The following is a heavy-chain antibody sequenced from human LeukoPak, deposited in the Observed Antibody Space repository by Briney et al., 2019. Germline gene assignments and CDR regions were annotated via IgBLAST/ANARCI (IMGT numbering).Heavy chain of an antibody. J-gene: IGHJ4*02. CDR1: GFTFSNAW. Sequence: GGSLRLSCAASGFTFSNAWMTWVRQAPGKGLEWVGRIKSKTAGGTIDYAATVKGRFTISRDDSKNTLYLQMNSLKTEDTAVYYCTTGESMVGSTIHIRWADWGQGTLVTVSS. CDR3: TTGESMVGSTIHIRWAD. V-gene: IGHV3-15*05. D-gene: IGHD1-26*01. CDR2: IKSKTAGGTI.